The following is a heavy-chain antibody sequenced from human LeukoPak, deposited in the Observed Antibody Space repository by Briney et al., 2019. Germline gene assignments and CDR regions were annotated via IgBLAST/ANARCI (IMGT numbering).Heavy chain of an antibody. J-gene: IGHJ4*02. CDR2: INPNSGGT. Sequence: ASVKVSCKASGYTFTGYYMHWVRQAPGQGLEWMGWINPNSGGTNYAQEFQGWVTMTRDTSISTAYMGLSRLRSDDTAVYYCARSYSGYDLYDYWGQGTLVTVSS. CDR1: GYTFTGYY. CDR3: ARSYSGYDLYDY. D-gene: IGHD5-12*01. V-gene: IGHV1-2*04.